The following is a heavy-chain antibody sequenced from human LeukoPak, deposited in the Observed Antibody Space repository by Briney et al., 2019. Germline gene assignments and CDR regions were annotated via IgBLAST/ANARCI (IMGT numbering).Heavy chain of an antibody. V-gene: IGHV3-53*01. Sequence: PEGSLRLSCAASGFTVGSNHMTWVRQAPGKGLEWVSLIYSGGSTYYADSVKGRFTISRDKSKNTLYLQMNSLRAEDTAVYYCARGLSIAAAGDAFDIWGQGTMVTVSS. D-gene: IGHD6-13*01. J-gene: IGHJ3*02. CDR2: IYSGGST. CDR3: ARGLSIAAAGDAFDI. CDR1: GFTVGSNH.